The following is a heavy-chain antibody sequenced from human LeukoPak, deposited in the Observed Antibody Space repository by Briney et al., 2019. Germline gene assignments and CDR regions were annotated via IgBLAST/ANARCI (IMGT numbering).Heavy chain of an antibody. CDR2: MNPNSGNT. CDR1: GYTFTSYD. Sequence: GASVKVSCKASGYTFTSYDINWVRQATGQGLEWMGWMNPNSGNTGYAQKFQGRVTMTEDTSTDTAYMELSSLRSEDTAVYYCATVLSSGWVYFDYWGQGTLVTVSS. J-gene: IGHJ4*02. CDR3: ATVLSSGWVYFDY. D-gene: IGHD6-19*01. V-gene: IGHV1-8*01.